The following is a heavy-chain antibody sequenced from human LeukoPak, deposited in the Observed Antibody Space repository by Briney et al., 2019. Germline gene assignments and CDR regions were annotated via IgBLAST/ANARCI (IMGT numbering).Heavy chain of an antibody. CDR1: GDSVSSNSAA. CDR3: ARDHRLYSSEEGNYYYYGMDV. J-gene: IGHJ6*02. D-gene: IGHD6-19*01. CDR2: TYYRSKWYN. V-gene: IGHV6-1*01. Sequence: SQTLSLTCAISGDSVSSNSAAWNWIRQSPSRGLEWLGRTYYRSKWYNDYAVSVKSRITTNPDTSKNQFSLQLNSVTPEDTAVYYCARDHRLYSSEEGNYYYYGMDVWGQGTTVTVSS.